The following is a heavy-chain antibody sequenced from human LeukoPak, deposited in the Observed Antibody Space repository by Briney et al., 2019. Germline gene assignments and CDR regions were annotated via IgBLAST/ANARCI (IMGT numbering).Heavy chain of an antibody. V-gene: IGHV4-34*01. CDR1: GGSFSGYY. Sequence: KPSETLSLTCAVYGGSFSGYYWSWIRQPPGKGLEWIGEINHSGSTNYNPSLKSRVTISVDTSKNQFSLKLSSVTAADTAVYYCARTPYYYDSSGYYYEGHGLDYWGQGTLVTVSS. D-gene: IGHD3-22*01. CDR2: INHSGST. CDR3: ARTPYYYDSSGYYYEGHGLDY. J-gene: IGHJ4*02.